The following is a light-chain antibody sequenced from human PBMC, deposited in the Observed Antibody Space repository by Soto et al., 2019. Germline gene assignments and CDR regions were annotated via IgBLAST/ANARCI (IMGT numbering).Light chain of an antibody. CDR2: AAS. CDR1: QSISSN. CDR3: QQSYSTPWT. J-gene: IGKJ1*01. Sequence: DIQMTQSPSSLSASVGDRVTITCRASQSISSNLIWYQQKQGHAPPLLIYAASSLQSGVPSRFSGSGSGTDLTLTISSLQPEDYATYYCQQSYSTPWTFGQGTKVEIK. V-gene: IGKV1-39*01.